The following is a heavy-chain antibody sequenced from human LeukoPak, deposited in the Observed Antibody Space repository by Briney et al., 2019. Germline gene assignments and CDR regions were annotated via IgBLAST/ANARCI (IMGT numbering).Heavy chain of an antibody. D-gene: IGHD6-13*01. Sequence: ASVKVSCKASGYTFSGYYMHWVRQAPGQGLGWMGWINPNSGGTNYAQKFQGRVTMTRDTSISTAYMELSRLRSDDTAVYYCARSGSSSSWGLIDYWGQGTLVTVSS. CDR2: INPNSGGT. V-gene: IGHV1-2*02. J-gene: IGHJ4*02. CDR1: GYTFSGYY. CDR3: ARSGSSSSWGLIDY.